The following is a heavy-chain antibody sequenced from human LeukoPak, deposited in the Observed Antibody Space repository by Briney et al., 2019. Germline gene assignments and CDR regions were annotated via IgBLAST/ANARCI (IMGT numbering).Heavy chain of an antibody. CDR3: AKGGFSGWFDP. CDR1: GFTFGSYA. CDR2: IGGSGGGS. Sequence: GGSLRLSCTASGFTFGSYAMTWVRQAPGKGLEWVSTIGGSGGGSYYADSVKGRFTISRDNSKNTVYLQMNSLRGEDTAVYYCAKGGFSGWFDPWGQGTLVTVSS. J-gene: IGHJ5*02. V-gene: IGHV3-23*01.